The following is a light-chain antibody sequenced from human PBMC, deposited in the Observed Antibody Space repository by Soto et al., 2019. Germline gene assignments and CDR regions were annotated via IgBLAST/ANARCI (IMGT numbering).Light chain of an antibody. CDR1: QSISSY. Sequence: DIQMTQTPSSLSAYVGDRVTVTCQASQSISSYLNWYQQKPGKAPKLLIYAASSLQSGVPSRFSGSGSGTDFTLTISSLQPEDFATYYCQQSYSAPPITFGQGTRLEI. V-gene: IGKV1-39*01. CDR2: AAS. CDR3: QQSYSAPPIT. J-gene: IGKJ5*01.